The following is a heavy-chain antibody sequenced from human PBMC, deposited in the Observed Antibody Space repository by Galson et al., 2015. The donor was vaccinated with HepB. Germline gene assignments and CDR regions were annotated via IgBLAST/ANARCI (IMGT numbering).Heavy chain of an antibody. CDR1: GFTFSNYA. J-gene: IGHJ3*01. CDR2: ISGSAYST. CDR3: AKSTASYGPSDAFDV. V-gene: IGHV3-23*01. Sequence: SLRLSCAASGFTFSNYAMSWIRQAPGKGLEWISSISGSAYSTYYADSVQGRFFISRDNSKNTLYLHMNSLRAEDTALYYCAKSTASYGPSDAFDVWGQGTMVTVSS. D-gene: IGHD5-18*01.